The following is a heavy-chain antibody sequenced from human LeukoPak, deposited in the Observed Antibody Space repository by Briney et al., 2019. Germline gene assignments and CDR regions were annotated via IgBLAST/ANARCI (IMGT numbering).Heavy chain of an antibody. J-gene: IGHJ4*02. CDR3: ARLPARYCSSTSCYDFDY. CDR1: GGTFSSYA. V-gene: IGHV1-69*01. CDR2: IIPIFGTA. D-gene: IGHD2-2*01. Sequence: SVKVSCKASGGTFSSYAISWVRQAPGQGLEWMGGIIPIFGTANYAQKFQGRVTITADESTSTAYMELSSLRSEDTAVYYCARLPARYCSSTSCYDFDYWGQGTLVTVSS.